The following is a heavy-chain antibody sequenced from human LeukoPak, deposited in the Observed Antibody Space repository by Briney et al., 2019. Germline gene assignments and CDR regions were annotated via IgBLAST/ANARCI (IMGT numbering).Heavy chain of an antibody. Sequence: GGSLRLSCAASGFTYSDSWMSWARQAPGKGLEWVANMNQDGSEKDYVDSVKGRFTISRDNARNSLYLQRGSLRAEDTAVYYCATYTLGVAGDVWGQGTTVTVSS. J-gene: IGHJ6*02. D-gene: IGHD3-16*01. CDR1: GFTYSDSW. CDR2: MNQDGSEK. CDR3: ATYTLGVAGDV. V-gene: IGHV3-7*01.